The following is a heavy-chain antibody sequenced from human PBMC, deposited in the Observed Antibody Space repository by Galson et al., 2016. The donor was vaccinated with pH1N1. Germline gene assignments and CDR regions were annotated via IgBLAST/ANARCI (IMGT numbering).Heavy chain of an antibody. Sequence: SLRLSCAASGFTFSRYGLHWVRQAPGKGLEWVGGISYDGKKKYYSDSVTGRITVSRDNSKNTLYLHMSSLRADDTAIYFWARDHEEGFLEWLFGYWGQGTLVTVSS. CDR1: GFTFSRYG. CDR2: ISYDGKKK. D-gene: IGHD3-3*01. J-gene: IGHJ4*02. CDR3: ARDHEEGFLEWLFGY. V-gene: IGHV3-30*03.